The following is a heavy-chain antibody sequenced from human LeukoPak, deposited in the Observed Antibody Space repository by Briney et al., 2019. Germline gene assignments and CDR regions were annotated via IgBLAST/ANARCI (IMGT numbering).Heavy chain of an antibody. J-gene: IGHJ6*02. CDR1: GFTFSSYA. CDR2: ISGSGGST. Sequence: PGGSLRLSCAASGFTFSSYAMSWVRQAPGKGLEWVSAISGSGGSTYYADSVKGRFTISRDNSKNTLYLQMNSLRAEDTAVYYCAKLNYYGSGSYWSYYYGMDVWGQGTTVTVSS. D-gene: IGHD3-10*01. CDR3: AKLNYYGSGSYWSYYYGMDV. V-gene: IGHV3-23*01.